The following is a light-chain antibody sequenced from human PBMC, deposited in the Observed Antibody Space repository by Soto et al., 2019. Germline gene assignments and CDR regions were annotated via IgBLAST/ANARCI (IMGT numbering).Light chain of an antibody. CDR3: MQALQTPFT. CDR2: LGS. J-gene: IGKJ3*01. Sequence: DIVMTQSPLSLPVTPGEPASISCRSSQSLLHSNGYNYLDWYLQKPGQSPQLLIYLGSNRASGVPDRFSGSGSGTDCTLKISRVEAEDAGVYFCMQALQTPFTFGPGTKVDIK. V-gene: IGKV2-28*01. CDR1: QSLLHSNGYNY.